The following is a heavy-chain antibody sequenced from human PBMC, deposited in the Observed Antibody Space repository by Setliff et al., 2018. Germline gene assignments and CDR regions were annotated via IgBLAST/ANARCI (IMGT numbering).Heavy chain of an antibody. Sequence: GGSLRLSCEGSGFGFSSYTMNWVRQTPGGGLEWVSSISIRSDYINYADAVKGRFVISRDNANNSLFLQMNGLRAEDTGVYYCVRGTQYLPVGDLWGQGTLVTVSS. CDR2: ISIRSDYI. CDR1: GFGFSSYT. V-gene: IGHV3-21*01. J-gene: IGHJ5*02. D-gene: IGHD1-7*01. CDR3: VRGTQYLPVGDL.